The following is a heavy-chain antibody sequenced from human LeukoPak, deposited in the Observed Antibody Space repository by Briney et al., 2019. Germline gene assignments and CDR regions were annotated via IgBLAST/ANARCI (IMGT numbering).Heavy chain of an antibody. Sequence: GGSLRLSCAASGFTFDDHAMYWVRHAPGKGLEWVSGINWDGGRIGYADAVKGRFTISRDSAKNSLYLQMNSLRTVDTALYYCARASYYYDTSGLGAFDIWGQGTLVTVSS. D-gene: IGHD3-22*01. J-gene: IGHJ3*02. CDR3: ARASYYYDTSGLGAFDI. CDR2: INWDGGRI. V-gene: IGHV3-9*01. CDR1: GFTFDDHA.